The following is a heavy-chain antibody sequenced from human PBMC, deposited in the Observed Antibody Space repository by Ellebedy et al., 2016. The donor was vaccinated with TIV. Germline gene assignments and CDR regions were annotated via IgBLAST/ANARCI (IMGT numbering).Heavy chain of an antibody. CDR1: GGSISISNYY. CDR3: ASHRGFYSGWSFDY. CDR2: IHYSGTT. J-gene: IGHJ4*02. D-gene: IGHD5-12*01. Sequence: MPSETLSLTCTVSGGSISISNYYWIWIRQPPGKGLEWIGTIHYSGTTYYNPSLKSRATMSLDTSKNQFSLKVNSVTAADTAIYYCASHRGFYSGWSFDYWGQGTLITVSS. V-gene: IGHV4-39*07.